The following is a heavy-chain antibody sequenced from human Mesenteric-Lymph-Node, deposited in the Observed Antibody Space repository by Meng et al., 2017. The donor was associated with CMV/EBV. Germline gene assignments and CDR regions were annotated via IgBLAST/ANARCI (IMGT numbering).Heavy chain of an antibody. CDR2: IIPIFGTA. J-gene: IGHJ3*02. CDR3: AREGFYDYVWGSYRPSWPFDI. CDR1: GYTLTELS. V-gene: IGHV1-69*05. Sequence: SVKVSCKVSGYTLTELSMHWVRQAPGKGLEWMGGIIPIFGTANYAQKFQGRVTITTDESTSTAYMELSSLRSEDTAVYYCAREGFYDYVWGSYRPSWPFDIWGQGTMVTVSS. D-gene: IGHD3-16*02.